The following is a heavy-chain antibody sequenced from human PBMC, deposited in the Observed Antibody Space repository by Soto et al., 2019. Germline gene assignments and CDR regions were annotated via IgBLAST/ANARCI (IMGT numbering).Heavy chain of an antibody. CDR1: GDTFNFYS. V-gene: IGHV1-69*02. CDR2: VNPIVSMS. CDR3: ASSYGSGYRAFDY. J-gene: IGHJ4*02. Sequence: QVQLVQSGAEVKRPGSSVKVSCKASGDTFNFYSIKWVRQAPGLGLEWMGRVNPIVSMSNYAQKFQGRVTMTADKSTSTAYMELSSLISEDTAIYYCASSYGSGYRAFDYWGQGALVTVSS. D-gene: IGHD3-10*01.